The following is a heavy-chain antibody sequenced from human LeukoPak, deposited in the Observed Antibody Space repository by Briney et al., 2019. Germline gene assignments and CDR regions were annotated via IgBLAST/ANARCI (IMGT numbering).Heavy chain of an antibody. CDR2: INEDGSEQ. CDR1: GLTFSNFW. Sequence: GGSLRLSCAASGLTFSNFWMSWVRQAPGKGLQWVANINEDGSEQNYVDSVRGRFTVSRDNAKNSLYLQMNSLRAEDTAVYYCASGGHIDYCGQGTQVTVSS. CDR3: ASGGHIDY. V-gene: IGHV3-7*01. J-gene: IGHJ4*02. D-gene: IGHD3-16*01.